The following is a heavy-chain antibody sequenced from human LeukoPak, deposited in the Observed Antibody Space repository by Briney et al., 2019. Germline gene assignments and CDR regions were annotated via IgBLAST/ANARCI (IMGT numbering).Heavy chain of an antibody. J-gene: IGHJ6*03. Sequence: PSETLSLTCTVSGYSISSGYYWGWIRQPPGKGLEWIGSIYHSGSTYYNPSLKSRVTISVDTSKNQFSLKLSSVTAADTAVYYCARGFRLWFGAVYYMDVWGKGTTVTVSS. CDR1: GYSISSGYY. CDR2: IYHSGST. CDR3: ARGFRLWFGAVYYMDV. V-gene: IGHV4-38-2*02. D-gene: IGHD3-10*01.